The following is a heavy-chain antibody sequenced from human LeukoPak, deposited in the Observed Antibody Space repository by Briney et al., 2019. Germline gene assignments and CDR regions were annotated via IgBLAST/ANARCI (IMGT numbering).Heavy chain of an antibody. CDR2: INHSGST. J-gene: IGHJ4*02. CDR1: GGSFSGYY. Sequence: SETLSLTCAVYGGSFSGYYWGWIRQPPGKGLEWIGEINHSGSTNYNPSLKSRVTISVDTSKNQFSLKLSSVTAADTAVYYCAISSSWYHSIDYWGQGTLVTVSS. CDR3: AISSSWYHSIDY. D-gene: IGHD6-13*01. V-gene: IGHV4-34*01.